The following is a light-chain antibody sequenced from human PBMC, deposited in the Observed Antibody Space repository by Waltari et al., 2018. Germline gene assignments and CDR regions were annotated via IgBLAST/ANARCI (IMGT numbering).Light chain of an antibody. CDR3: QQYDYWPPLT. CDR2: SAS. Sequence: EIVVTQSPATLSVSPGERATLSCRPSQSVGRNLAWYQQKPGQSPRLLLYSASARATGAPARFSGSGSGTDFTLTISSLQSEDFAVYYCQQYDYWPPLTFGGGTKVEIK. J-gene: IGKJ4*01. V-gene: IGKV3-15*01. CDR1: QSVGRN.